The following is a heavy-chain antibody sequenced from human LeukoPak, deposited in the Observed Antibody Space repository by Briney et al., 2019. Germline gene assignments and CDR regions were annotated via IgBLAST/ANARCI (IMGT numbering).Heavy chain of an antibody. D-gene: IGHD3-10*01. CDR2: IKQDGSEK. CDR1: GITLSTYW. V-gene: IGHV3-7*01. CDR3: AGEASGRSYDY. Sequence: GGSLRLSCADSGITLSTYWISWVRQAPGKGLEWVANIKQDGSEKYYVDSVKGRFTLSRDSVKNSLYLQMNSLRAEDTAVYYCAGEASGRSYDYWGQGTLVTVSS. J-gene: IGHJ4*02.